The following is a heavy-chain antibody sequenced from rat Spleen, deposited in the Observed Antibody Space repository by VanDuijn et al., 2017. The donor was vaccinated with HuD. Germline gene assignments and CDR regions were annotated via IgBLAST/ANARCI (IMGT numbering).Heavy chain of an antibody. CDR3: ASQLNYFDF. J-gene: IGHJ2*01. CDR1: GFTFSDYG. CDR2: ISHDGSNT. V-gene: IGHV5-17*01. Sequence: EVQLVESGGGLVQPGKSLKFSCAASGFTFSDYGMAWVRQAPKKGLEWVATISHDGSNTYYRDSVKGRFTLSRDNAKSILYLQMDSLRSEDTATYYCASQLNYFDFWGQGVMVIVSS.